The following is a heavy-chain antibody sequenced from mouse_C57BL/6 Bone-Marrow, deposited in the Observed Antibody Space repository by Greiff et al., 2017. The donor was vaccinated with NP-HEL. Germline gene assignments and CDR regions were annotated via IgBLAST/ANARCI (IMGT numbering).Heavy chain of an antibody. D-gene: IGHD2-3*01. J-gene: IGHJ2*01. CDR2: IYPGDGDT. CDR3: ARRWLLRAYYFDY. CDR1: GYAFSSYW. Sequence: VQLQESGAELVKPGASVKISCKASGYAFSSYWMNWVNQRPGKGLEWIGQIYPGDGDTNYNGKFKGKATLTADKSSSTAYMQLSSLTSEDSAVYFCARRWLLRAYYFDYWGQGTTLTVSS. V-gene: IGHV1-80*01.